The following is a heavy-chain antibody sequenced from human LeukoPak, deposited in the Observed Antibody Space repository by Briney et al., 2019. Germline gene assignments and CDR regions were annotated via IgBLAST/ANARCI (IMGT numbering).Heavy chain of an antibody. CDR1: GFTFSSYE. D-gene: IGHD1-14*01. J-gene: IGHJ4*02. CDR2: ISVSGSNT. V-gene: IGHV3-23*01. Sequence: GGSLRLSCAASGFTFSSYEMSWVRQAPGEGLEWVSTISVSGSNTYYADSVKGRFTISRDNSKNTLYLQMNSLTAEDTAVYYCAQDWDPSGGWGQGTLVTVSS. CDR3: AQDWDPSGG.